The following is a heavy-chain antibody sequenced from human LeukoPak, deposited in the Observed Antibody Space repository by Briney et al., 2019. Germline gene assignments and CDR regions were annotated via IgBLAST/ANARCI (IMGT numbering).Heavy chain of an antibody. CDR2: ISSSSSTI. CDR1: GFTFSSYS. J-gene: IGHJ4*02. CDR3: ARDRLGYCRGGSCFFDY. D-gene: IGHD2-15*01. V-gene: IGHV3-48*01. Sequence: GGSLRLSCAASGFTFSSYSMNWVRQAPGKGLEWVSYISSSSSTIYYADSVKGRFTISRDNAKNSLYLQMNSLRAEDTAVYYCARDRLGYCRGGSCFFDYWGQGTLVTVSS.